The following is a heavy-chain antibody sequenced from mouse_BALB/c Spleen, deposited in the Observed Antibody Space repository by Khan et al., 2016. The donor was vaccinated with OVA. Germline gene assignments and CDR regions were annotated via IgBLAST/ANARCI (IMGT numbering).Heavy chain of an antibody. CDR3: ASLRLRVDY. V-gene: IGHV1-4*02. CDR1: GYSFTTYT. CDR2: INPSSGYI. Sequence: VQLQQSAAELARPGASVKMSCKASGYSFTTYTIHWVKQRPGQGLEWIGNINPSSGYIEYNQKFKDKTTLTADKSSSTAYMQLSSLTSEDSVVYYCASLRLRVDYGGQGTSVTVSS. J-gene: IGHJ4*01. D-gene: IGHD1-2*01.